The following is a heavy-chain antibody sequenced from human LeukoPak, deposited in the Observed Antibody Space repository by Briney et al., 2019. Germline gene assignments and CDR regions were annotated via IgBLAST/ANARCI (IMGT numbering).Heavy chain of an antibody. Sequence: PGGSLRLSCAASGFTVSSNYMSWVRQAPGKGLEWVSIIYSGSSTYYADSVKGRFTISRDNSKNTLYFQMNSLRAEDTAVYYCARAGDSGWYHFDYWGQGTLVTVSS. D-gene: IGHD6-19*01. CDR3: ARAGDSGWYHFDY. CDR2: IYSGSST. J-gene: IGHJ4*02. V-gene: IGHV3-66*01. CDR1: GFTVSSNY.